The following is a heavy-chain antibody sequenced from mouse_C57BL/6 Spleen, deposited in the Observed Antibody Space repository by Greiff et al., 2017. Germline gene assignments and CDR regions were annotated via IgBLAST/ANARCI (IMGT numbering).Heavy chain of an antibody. D-gene: IGHD4-1*01. J-gene: IGHJ4*01. CDR1: GFTFSDYG. V-gene: IGHV5-17*01. Sequence: EVKLVESGGGLVKPGGSLKLSCAASGFTFSDYGMHWVRQAPEKGLEWVAYISSGSSTIYYADTVKGRFTISRDNAKNTLFLQMTSLRSEDTAMYYCARRLGRDYYAMDYWGQGTSVTVSS. CDR2: ISSGSSTI. CDR3: ARRLGRDYYAMDY.